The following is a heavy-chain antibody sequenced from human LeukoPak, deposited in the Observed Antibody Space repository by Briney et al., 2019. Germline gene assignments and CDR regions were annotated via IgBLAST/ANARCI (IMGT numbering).Heavy chain of an antibody. D-gene: IGHD3-22*01. CDR1: GYTFTSYD. CDR3: ARLGSYYYDSSGPVTDY. Sequence: GASVKVSCKASGYTFTSYDINWVRQATGQGLEWMGWMNPNSGNTGYAQKFQGRVTMTRNTSISTAYMELSSLRSEDTAVYYCARLGSYYYDSSGPVTDYWGQGTLVTVSS. CDR2: MNPNSGNT. J-gene: IGHJ4*02. V-gene: IGHV1-8*01.